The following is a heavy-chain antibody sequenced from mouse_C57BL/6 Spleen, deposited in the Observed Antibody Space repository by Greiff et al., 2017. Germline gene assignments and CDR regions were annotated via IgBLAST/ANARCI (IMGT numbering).Heavy chain of an antibody. V-gene: IGHV1-39*01. CDR3: AREGDANGDAMDY. D-gene: IGHD6-1*01. J-gene: IGHJ4*01. CDR1: GYSFTDYN. Sequence: VQLQQSGPELVKPGASVKISCKASGYSFTDYNMNWVKQSNGKSLEWIGVIYPNYGTTSYNQKFKGKATLTVDQSSSTAYMQLNSLTSEDSAGYYCAREGDANGDAMDYWGQGTSVTVSS. CDR2: IYPNYGTT.